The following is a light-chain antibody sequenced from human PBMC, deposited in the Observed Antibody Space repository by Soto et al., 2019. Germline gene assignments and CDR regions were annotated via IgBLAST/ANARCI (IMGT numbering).Light chain of an antibody. CDR3: QQRNNWPLT. Sequence: ETVWTQSPATLSLSPGERATLSCRASRSISTYLAWYQTKPGQAPSLLIYEALNRATGIPARFSGSGSGTDFTLTISSLETEDFAVYYCQQRNNWPLTFGGGTKVDIK. CDR1: RSISTY. J-gene: IGKJ4*02. V-gene: IGKV3-11*01. CDR2: EAL.